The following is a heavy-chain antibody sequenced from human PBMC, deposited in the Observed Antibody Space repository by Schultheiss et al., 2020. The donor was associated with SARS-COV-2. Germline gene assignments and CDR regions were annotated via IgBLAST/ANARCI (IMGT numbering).Heavy chain of an antibody. V-gene: IGHV4-30-2*01. CDR3: ARGTNWFDP. J-gene: IGHJ5*02. CDR2: IYHSGST. Sequence: SETLSLTCAVTGGSISSGGYSWSWIRQPPGKGLEWIGYIYHSGSTYYNPSLKSRVTISVDRSKNQFSLKLSSVTAADTAVYYCARGTNWFDPWGQGTLVTVSS. CDR1: GGSISSGGYS.